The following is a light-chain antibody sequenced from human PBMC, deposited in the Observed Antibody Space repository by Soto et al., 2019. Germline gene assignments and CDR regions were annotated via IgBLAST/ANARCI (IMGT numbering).Light chain of an antibody. J-gene: IGLJ1*01. CDR3: QSYDSSLSV. CDR2: GNS. V-gene: IGLV1-40*01. Sequence: QSLLAQPPSMAWAPGQRVTISCTGSSSNIGAGYDVHWYQQLPGTAPKLLIYGNSNRPSGVPDRFSGSKSGTSASLAITGLQAEDEADYYCQSYDSSLSVFGTGTKVTVL. CDR1: SSNIGAGYD.